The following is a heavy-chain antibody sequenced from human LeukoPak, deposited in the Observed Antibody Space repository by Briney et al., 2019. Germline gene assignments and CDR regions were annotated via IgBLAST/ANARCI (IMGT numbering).Heavy chain of an antibody. Sequence: SETPCLTCTVSGGSISSYYWSWIRQPPGKGLEWIGDIYYSGSTNYNPSLKSRVTISVDTSKNQFSLRLSSVTAADTAVYYSARLASGSYGPLTPFDYWGQGTLVTVSS. CDR1: GGSISSYY. CDR2: IYYSGST. V-gene: IGHV4-59*08. D-gene: IGHD1-26*01. CDR3: ARLASGSYGPLTPFDY. J-gene: IGHJ4*02.